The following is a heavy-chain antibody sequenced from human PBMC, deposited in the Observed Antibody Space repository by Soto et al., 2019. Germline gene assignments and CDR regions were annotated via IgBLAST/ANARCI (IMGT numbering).Heavy chain of an antibody. D-gene: IGHD6-19*01. J-gene: IGHJ4*02. CDR1: GGSFSGYY. Sequence: QVQLQQWGAGLLKPSETLSLTCAVYGGSFSGYYWSWIRQPPGKGLEWIGEINHSGSTNYNPSLKSRVTISVDTSKNQFSLKLSSVTAADTAVYYCARGYSSGWYVDYWGQGTLATVSS. CDR2: INHSGST. V-gene: IGHV4-34*01. CDR3: ARGYSSGWYVDY.